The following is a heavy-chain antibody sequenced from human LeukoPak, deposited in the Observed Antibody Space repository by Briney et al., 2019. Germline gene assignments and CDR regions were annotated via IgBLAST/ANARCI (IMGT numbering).Heavy chain of an antibody. CDR3: ARGGATEDYYFDY. Sequence: GGSLRLSCAASGFTFSSYGIHWVRQAPGKGLEWVAVIWYDGSNKYYADSVKGRFTISRDNSKNTLYLQMSSLRAEDTAVYYCARGGATEDYYFDYWGQGTLVTVSS. V-gene: IGHV3-33*01. CDR1: GFTFSSYG. D-gene: IGHD1-26*01. J-gene: IGHJ4*02. CDR2: IWYDGSNK.